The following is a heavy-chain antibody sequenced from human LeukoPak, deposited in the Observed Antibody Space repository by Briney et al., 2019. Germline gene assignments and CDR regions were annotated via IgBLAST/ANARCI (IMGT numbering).Heavy chain of an antibody. J-gene: IGHJ2*01. V-gene: IGHV4-31*03. D-gene: IGHD3-22*01. CDR1: GGSISSGGYY. CDR2: IYYSGST. CDR3: ARVRGCDSSGYYYWYFDL. Sequence: PSETLSLTCTVSGGSISSGGYYWSWIRQHPGKGLEWIGYIYYSGSTYYNPSLKSRVTISVDTSKNQFSLKLSSVTAADTAVYYCARVRGCDSSGYYYWYFDLWGRGTLVTVSS.